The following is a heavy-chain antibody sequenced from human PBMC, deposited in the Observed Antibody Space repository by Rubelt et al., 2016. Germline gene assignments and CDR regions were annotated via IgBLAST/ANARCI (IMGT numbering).Heavy chain of an antibody. CDR3: AKFRLYSDDKWFDP. J-gene: IGHJ5*02. D-gene: IGHD4-17*01. CDR2: ITGNADTI. V-gene: IGHV3-23*01. CDR1: GFAFSYYA. Sequence: EVRLLESGGTLVQPGGSLRLSCVASGFAFSYYAMTWVRQAPGKGLEWVSVITGNADTIDYADSVKGRCTNVRENAKNTLYLEMNSLRAEDTAVYYCAKFRLYSDDKWFDPWGQGTLVTVSS.